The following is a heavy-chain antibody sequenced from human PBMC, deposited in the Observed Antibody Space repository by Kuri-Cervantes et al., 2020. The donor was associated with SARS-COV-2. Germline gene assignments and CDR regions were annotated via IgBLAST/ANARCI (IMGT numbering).Heavy chain of an antibody. J-gene: IGHJ4*02. CDR1: GYTFTSYG. CDR3: ARDVGDYGGRDFDY. V-gene: IGHV1-18*01. D-gene: IGHD4-23*01. Sequence: ASVKVSCKASGYTFTSYGISWVRQAPGQGLEWMGWISAYNGNTNYAQKLQGRVTMTRDTSISTAYTELSRLRSDDTAVYYCARDVGDYGGRDFDYWGQGTLVTVSS. CDR2: ISAYNGNT.